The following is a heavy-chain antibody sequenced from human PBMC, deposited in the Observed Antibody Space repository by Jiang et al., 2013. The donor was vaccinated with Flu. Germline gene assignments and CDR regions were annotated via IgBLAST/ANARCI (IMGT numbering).Heavy chain of an antibody. V-gene: IGHV1-69*04. J-gene: IGHJ6*04. Sequence: GAEVKKPGSSVKVSCKASGGTFSSYAISWVRQAPGQGLEWMGRIIPILGIANYAQKFQGRVTITADKSTSTAYMELSSLRSEDTAVYYCARDIYVDTAMDSYYYYGMDVWGKGTTVTVSS. CDR3: ARDIYVDTAMDSYYYYGMDV. CDR1: GGTFSSYA. D-gene: IGHD5-18*01. CDR2: IIPILGIA.